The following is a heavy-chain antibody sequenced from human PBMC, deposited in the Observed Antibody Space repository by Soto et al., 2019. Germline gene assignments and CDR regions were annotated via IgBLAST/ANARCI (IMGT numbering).Heavy chain of an antibody. CDR3: ARNDWDYDSSSYRYDP. J-gene: IGHJ5*02. V-gene: IGHV4-39*01. CDR1: GDFISSNTYY. D-gene: IGHD3-22*01. Sequence: SETLSLTCIVSGDFISSNTYYWGWIRQPPGKGLEWIGSIYYTGSTYYNPSLKSRVTISVDTSKNQFSLKLSSVTAADTAVYYCARNDWDYDSSSYRYDPWGQGTLVTVSS. CDR2: IYYTGST.